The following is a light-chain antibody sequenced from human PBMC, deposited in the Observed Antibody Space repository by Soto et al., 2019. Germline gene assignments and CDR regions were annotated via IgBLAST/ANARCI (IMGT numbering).Light chain of an antibody. J-gene: IGLJ2*01. V-gene: IGLV1-40*01. CDR1: SSNIGAGYD. Sequence: QSVLTQPPSVSGAPGQRVTISCTGSSSNIGAGYDVHWYQQLPGTAPKLLIYGNSNRPSGVPDRFSGSKSGTSASLAITGLQAEGEADYYCQSYDSSLSGWDVVFGGGTKLTVL. CDR2: GNS. CDR3: QSYDSSLSGWDVV.